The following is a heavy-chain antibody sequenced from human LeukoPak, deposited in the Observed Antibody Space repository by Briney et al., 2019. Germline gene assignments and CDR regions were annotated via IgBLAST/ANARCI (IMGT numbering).Heavy chain of an antibody. CDR2: ISGTGGTA. Sequence: GGSLRLSCAASGFTFSSYGMSWVRQAPGKGLEWVSAISGTGGTAYYADSVKGRFTISRDNSKNTLYLQMNSLRAEDTAVYYCAKESSNYGDYYYYYYMDVWGKGTTVTVSS. CDR1: GFTFSSYG. D-gene: IGHD4-17*01. V-gene: IGHV3-23*01. J-gene: IGHJ6*03. CDR3: AKESSNYGDYYYYYYMDV.